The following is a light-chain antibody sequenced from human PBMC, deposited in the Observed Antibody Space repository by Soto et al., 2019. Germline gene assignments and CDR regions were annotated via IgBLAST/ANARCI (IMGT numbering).Light chain of an antibody. CDR2: EVN. J-gene: IGLJ1*01. V-gene: IGLV2-8*01. CDR1: SSDVGGYNY. Sequence: QSVLTQPHSASGSPGQSVTISCTGTSSDVGGYNYVSWYQQHQGKAPKLIIYEVNKRPSGVPDRFSGSKSGNTASLTVSGLQAEDEDDYYCSSYAGSNNYVFGTGTKVTLL. CDR3: SSYAGSNNYV.